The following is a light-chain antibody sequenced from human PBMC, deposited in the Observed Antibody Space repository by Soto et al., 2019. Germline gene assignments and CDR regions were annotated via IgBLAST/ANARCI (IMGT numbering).Light chain of an antibody. CDR3: QQYGSSPWT. CDR2: GAS. J-gene: IGKJ1*01. CDR1: QSVSSNY. V-gene: IGKV3-20*01. Sequence: EIVLTQSPGTLSLSPGERATLSCRASQSVSSNYLAWFQQKPGQAPRLLIYGASSRSSGIPDRFSGSGSGTDFSLTISRLEPEDVAVYYCQQYGSSPWTFGQGTTVEIK.